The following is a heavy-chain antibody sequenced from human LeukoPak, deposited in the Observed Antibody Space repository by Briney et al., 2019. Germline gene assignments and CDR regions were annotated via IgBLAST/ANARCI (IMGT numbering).Heavy chain of an antibody. Sequence: SETLSLTCSVSGDSISISGYYWGWIRQPPGKGLEWIGSMYYGGNTYYNASLKSRVTISVDTSKNLFSLKLNSVTAADTGVYYCARSKNGKCDYWGQGTLVTVSS. CDR3: ARSKNGKCDY. V-gene: IGHV4-39*07. D-gene: IGHD1-26*01. CDR2: MYYGGNT. J-gene: IGHJ4*02. CDR1: GDSISISGYY.